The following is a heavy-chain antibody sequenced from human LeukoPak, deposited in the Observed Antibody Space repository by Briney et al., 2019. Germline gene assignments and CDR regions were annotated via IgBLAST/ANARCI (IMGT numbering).Heavy chain of an antibody. V-gene: IGHV1-18*01. CDR2: ISAYNGNT. CDR3: AREGGSGSYYNGNDY. Sequence: ASVKVSCKASGYSFNNYGNTWVRQAPGQGLEWMGWISAYNGNTNYAQKFQGRVTMTTDTSTSTAYMELRSLKYDDTAVYYCAREGGSGSYYNGNDYWGQGTLVTVSS. D-gene: IGHD3-10*01. CDR1: GYSFNNYG. J-gene: IGHJ4*02.